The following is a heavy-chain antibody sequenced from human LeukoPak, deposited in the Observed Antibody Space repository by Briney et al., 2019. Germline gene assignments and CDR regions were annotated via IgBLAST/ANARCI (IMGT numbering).Heavy chain of an antibody. Sequence: PSETLSLTCAVYGGSFSGYYWSWIRQPPGKGLEWIGEINHSGSTNYNPSLKSRVTISVDTSKNQFSLKLSSVTAADTAVYYCARVFGSDYYGSGSYYNPGDYWGQGTLVTVSS. CDR3: ARVFGSDYYGSGSYYNPGDY. CDR1: GGSFSGYY. V-gene: IGHV4-34*01. J-gene: IGHJ4*02. CDR2: INHSGST. D-gene: IGHD3-10*01.